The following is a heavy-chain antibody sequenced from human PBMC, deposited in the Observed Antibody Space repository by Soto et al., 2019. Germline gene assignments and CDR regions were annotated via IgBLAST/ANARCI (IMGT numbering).Heavy chain of an antibody. CDR1: GFSFSDYY. CDR2: ISSSGSTI. V-gene: IGHV3-11*01. J-gene: IGHJ4*02. D-gene: IGHD2-2*02. CDR3: XXXXXXSXLYHISVY. Sequence: QVQLLESGGGLVKPGGSLRLSCAASGFSFSDYYMSWIRQAPGKGLEWVSYISSSGSTIDYADSVKGRFAISRDNAKNSLXXXXNSLRAEXTAXXYXXXXXXXSXLYHISVYWGQGTLVTVSS.